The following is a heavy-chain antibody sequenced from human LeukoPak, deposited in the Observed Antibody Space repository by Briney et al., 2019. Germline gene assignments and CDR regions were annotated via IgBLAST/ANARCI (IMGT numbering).Heavy chain of an antibody. CDR1: GGSINSYY. Sequence: SETLSLTCTVSGGSINSYYWTWSRQPPGKRLEWIGYIYYTGNTNYNPSLKSRVTISVDTSKNQFSLNLSSVTAADTALYYCARLRYGGDLIFDLWGQGALVTVSS. CDR3: ARLRYGGDLIFDL. J-gene: IGHJ4*02. V-gene: IGHV4-59*08. CDR2: IYYTGNT. D-gene: IGHD2-21*02.